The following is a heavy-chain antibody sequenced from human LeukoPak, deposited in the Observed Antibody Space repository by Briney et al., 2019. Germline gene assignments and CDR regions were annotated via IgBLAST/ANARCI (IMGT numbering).Heavy chain of an antibody. D-gene: IGHD2-21*02. CDR1: GFTFSSYE. CDR3: ARDSYCGGDCNSPSAFDI. CDR2: ISSSGSTI. J-gene: IGHJ3*02. Sequence: PGGSLRLSCAASGFTFSSYEMNWVRQAPGKGLEWVSYISSSGSTIYYADSVKGRFTISRDNAKNSLYLQMNSLRAEDTAVYYCARDSYCGGDCNSPSAFDIWGQGAMVTVSS. V-gene: IGHV3-48*03.